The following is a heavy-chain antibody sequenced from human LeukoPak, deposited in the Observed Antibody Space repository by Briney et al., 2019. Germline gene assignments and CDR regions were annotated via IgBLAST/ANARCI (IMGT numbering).Heavy chain of an antibody. D-gene: IGHD5-18*01. V-gene: IGHV4-39*01. CDR3: APTYSYTRAGYEY. J-gene: IGHJ4*02. CDR1: GGSISGSTYH. CDR2: INYSGAT. Sequence: SETLSLTCTVSGGSISGSTYHWGWIRQPPGKGLEWIGSINYSGATYYNPSLESRVTISVDTSQNQFSLKVGPVTAADTAVYYCAPTYSYTRAGYEYWGQGTLVTVSS.